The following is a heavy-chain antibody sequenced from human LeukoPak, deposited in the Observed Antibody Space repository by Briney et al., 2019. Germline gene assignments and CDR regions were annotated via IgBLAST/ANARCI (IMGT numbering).Heavy chain of an antibody. CDR3: VRGTSRFDS. J-gene: IGHJ5*01. CDR2: MYNSGTT. Sequence: LSLTCLVSGGSISSSPYSGTCYWSWIRQTAGKGLKWIGRMYNSGTTNYNPLLKSRVAISVDTSKNQFSLNLSSVTAADTAVYYCVRGTSRFDSWGQGTLVTVSS. CDR1: GGSISSSPYSGTCY. V-gene: IGHV4-61*02.